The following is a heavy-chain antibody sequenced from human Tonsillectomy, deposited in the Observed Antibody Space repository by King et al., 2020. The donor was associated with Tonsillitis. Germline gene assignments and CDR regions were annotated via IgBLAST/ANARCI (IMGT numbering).Heavy chain of an antibody. V-gene: IGHV4-59*01. CDR2: IYYSGST. CDR3: ARVHSSSYWYFDL. J-gene: IGHJ2*01. Sequence: QLQESGPGLVKPSETLSLTCTVSGGSISSYYWSWIRQPPGKALEWMGFIYYSGSTNYNPSLKSRVTISIDTSKNQFSLRLSSVNAADTAVYYCARVHSSSYWYFDLWGRGTLVTVSS. CDR1: GGSISSYY. D-gene: IGHD6-13*01.